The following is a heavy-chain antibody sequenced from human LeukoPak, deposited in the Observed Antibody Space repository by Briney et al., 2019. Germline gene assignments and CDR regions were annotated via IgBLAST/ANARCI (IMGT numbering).Heavy chain of an antibody. CDR2: IIPIFGTA. D-gene: IGHD1-7*01. CDR3: AREGVDNWNYEGFDY. V-gene: IGHV1-69*05. Sequence: SVKVSCKASGGTFSSYAISWVRQAPEQGLEWMGGIIPIFGTANYAQKFQGRVTITTDESTSTAYMELSSLRSEDTAVYYCAREGVDNWNYEGFDYWGRGTLVTVSS. J-gene: IGHJ4*02. CDR1: GGTFSSYA.